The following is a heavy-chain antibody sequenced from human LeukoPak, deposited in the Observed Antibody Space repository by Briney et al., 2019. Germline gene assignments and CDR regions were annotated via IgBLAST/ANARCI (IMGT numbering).Heavy chain of an antibody. J-gene: IGHJ3*02. CDR2: INHSGST. Sequence: SSETLSLTCAVYGGSFSGYYWSWIRQPPGKGLEWIGEINHSGSTNYNPSLKSRVTISVDTSKNQFSLKLSSVTAADTAVYYCARGPHDAFDIWGQGTMVTVSS. CDR1: GGSFSGYY. V-gene: IGHV4-34*01. CDR3: ARGPHDAFDI.